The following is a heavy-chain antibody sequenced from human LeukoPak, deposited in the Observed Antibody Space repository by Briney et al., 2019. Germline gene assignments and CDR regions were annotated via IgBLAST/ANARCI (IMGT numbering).Heavy chain of an antibody. J-gene: IGHJ4*02. CDR2: IYSGDST. CDR3: ATVSGGDYFDC. V-gene: IGHV3-53*01. CDR1: GFTVSGDS. Sequence: GGSLRLPCAASGFTVSGDSMSWVRQAPGKGLEWVSLIYSGDSTYYADSVKGRFTISRDNSKNTLDLPMNSLRAEDTAMYYCATVSGGDYFDCGGQGSLVTVSS. D-gene: IGHD3-10*01.